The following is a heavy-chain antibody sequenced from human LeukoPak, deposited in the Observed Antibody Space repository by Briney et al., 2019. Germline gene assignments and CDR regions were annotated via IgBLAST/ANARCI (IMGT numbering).Heavy chain of an antibody. CDR3: ARHGETHRSDYFDY. D-gene: IGHD3-3*01. CDR1: GYSISSYY. Sequence: SETLSLTCSVSGYSISSYYWSWIRQPPGKGLEWIGYISDSGSTNYNPSLKSRVTISVDTSKNQFALKLTSVTAADTAVYYCARHGETHRSDYFDYWGQGTLVTVSS. J-gene: IGHJ4*02. V-gene: IGHV4-59*08. CDR2: ISDSGST.